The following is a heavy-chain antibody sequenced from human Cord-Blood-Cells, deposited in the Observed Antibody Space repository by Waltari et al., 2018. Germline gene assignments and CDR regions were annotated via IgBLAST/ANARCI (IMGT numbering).Heavy chain of an antibody. CDR2: ISGSGGRT. J-gene: IGHJ4*02. CDR3: AKEGRTTVTTRGAFDY. V-gene: IGHV3-23*01. Sequence: EVQLLESGGGLVQPGGSLRLSCAASGFTFRSLAMSWVRQAPGKGLEWVSAISGSGGRTYYADSVKGRFTISRDNSKNTLYRQMNSLRAEDTAVYYFAKEGRTTVTTRGAFDYWGQGTLVTVSS. D-gene: IGHD4-17*01. CDR1: GFTFRSLA.